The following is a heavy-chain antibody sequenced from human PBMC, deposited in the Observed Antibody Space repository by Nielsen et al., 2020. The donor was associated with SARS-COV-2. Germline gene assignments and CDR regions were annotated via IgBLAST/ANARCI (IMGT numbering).Heavy chain of an antibody. D-gene: IGHD1-26*01. Sequence: SVKVSCKASGGTFSSYAISWVRQALGQGLEWMGGIIPIFGTANYAQKFQGRVTITADESTSTAYMELSSLRSEDTAVYYCARSPLGGSYFYFDYWGQGTLVTVSS. V-gene: IGHV1-69*13. CDR1: GGTFSSYA. CDR2: IIPIFGTA. CDR3: ARSPLGGSYFYFDY. J-gene: IGHJ4*02.